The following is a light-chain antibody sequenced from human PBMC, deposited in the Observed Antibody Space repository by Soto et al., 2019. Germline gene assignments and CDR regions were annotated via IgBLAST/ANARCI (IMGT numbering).Light chain of an antibody. J-gene: IGKJ5*01. CDR3: QQRSNRPPT. CDR1: QTVNNY. V-gene: IGKV3-11*01. Sequence: EIVLTQSPATLSFSPGERATLSCRASQTVNNYLAWYQQKPGQAPRLLIYDASNRATVIPARFSGGGSGTDFTLTISSLEPEDFAVYYCQQRSNRPPTFGQGTRLEIK. CDR2: DAS.